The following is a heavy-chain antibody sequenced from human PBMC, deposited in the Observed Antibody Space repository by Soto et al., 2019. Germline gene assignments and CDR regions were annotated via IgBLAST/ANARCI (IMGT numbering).Heavy chain of an antibody. V-gene: IGHV4-34*01. J-gene: IGHJ5*02. D-gene: IGHD1-20*01. CDR1: VGSFSVYY. CDR2: INHSGST. CDR3: ARGREKYNWKGNWFDP. Sequence: SETLSLTCAFSVGSFSVYYWSWIRQPPGKGLEWIGEINHSGSTNYNPFLKSRVTISVDTSKNQFSLKLSSVTAADTAVYYCARGREKYNWKGNWFDPWGQGTMVTVSS.